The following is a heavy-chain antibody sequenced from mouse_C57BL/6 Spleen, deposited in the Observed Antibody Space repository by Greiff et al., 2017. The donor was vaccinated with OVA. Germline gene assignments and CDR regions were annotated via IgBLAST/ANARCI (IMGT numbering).Heavy chain of an antibody. CDR3: ARVMITTNYYAMDY. CDR2: INYDGSST. V-gene: IGHV5-16*01. J-gene: IGHJ4*01. Sequence: EVKLVESEGGLVQPGSSMKLSCTASGFTFSDYYMAWVRQVPEKGLEWVANINYDGSSTYYLDSLKSRFIISRDNAKNILYLQMSSLKSEDTATYYCARVMITTNYYAMDYWGQGTSVTVSS. D-gene: IGHD2-4*01. CDR1: GFTFSDYY.